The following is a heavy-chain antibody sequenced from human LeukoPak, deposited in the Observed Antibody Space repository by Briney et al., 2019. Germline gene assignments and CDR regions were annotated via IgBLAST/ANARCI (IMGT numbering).Heavy chain of an antibody. V-gene: IGHV1-8*01. CDR1: GYTFTSYD. CDR2: MNPNSGNT. D-gene: IGHD3-22*01. Sequence: GASVKVSCKASGYTFTSYDINWVRQATGQGLEWMGWMNPNSGNTGYAQKFQGRVTMTRNTSMSTAYMELSSLRSEDTAVYYCARGQYYYDSSGSFPFDYWGQGTLVTVSS. J-gene: IGHJ4*02. CDR3: ARGQYYYDSSGSFPFDY.